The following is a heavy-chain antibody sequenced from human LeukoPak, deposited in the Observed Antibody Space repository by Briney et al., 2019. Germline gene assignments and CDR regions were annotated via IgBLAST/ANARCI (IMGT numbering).Heavy chain of an antibody. D-gene: IGHD3-16*01. CDR1: GGSISSYY. CDR2: IYYSGST. V-gene: IGHV4-59*12. J-gene: IGHJ4*02. Sequence: PSETLSLTCTVSGGSISSYYWSWIRQPPGRGLEWIGYIYYSGSTNYNPSLKSRVTISLDTSKKQFSLMLSSVTAADTAVYYCANYGVVLATYGSPSPFVYWGQGTLVTVSS. CDR3: ANYGVVLATYGSPSPFVY.